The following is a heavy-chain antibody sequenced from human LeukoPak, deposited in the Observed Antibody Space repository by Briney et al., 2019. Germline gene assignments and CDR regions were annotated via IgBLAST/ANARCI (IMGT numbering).Heavy chain of an antibody. Sequence: SETLSLTCTVSGGTISSGDYYWSWIRQPPGKGLEGIGYIDYSGSTYYNPSLKSRVIITVDTSKNQFSLKLSSVTAADTAVYYCARGRPDDFWSGYSNYYMDVWGKGTTVTVSS. D-gene: IGHD3-3*01. CDR2: IDYSGST. CDR3: ARGRPDDFWSGYSNYYMDV. CDR1: GGTISSGDYY. J-gene: IGHJ6*03. V-gene: IGHV4-30-4*08.